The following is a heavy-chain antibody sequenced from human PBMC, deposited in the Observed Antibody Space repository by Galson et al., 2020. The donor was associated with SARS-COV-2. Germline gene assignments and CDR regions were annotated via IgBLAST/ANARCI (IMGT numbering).Heavy chain of an antibody. Sequence: GESLKISCAASGFTFSSYDMHWVRQATGKGLEWVSAIGTAGDTYYPGSVKGRFTISRENAKNSLYLQMNSLRAGDTAVYYCARVNYDSSGYLGYFDYWGQGTLVTVSS. CDR3: ARVNYDSSGYLGYFDY. J-gene: IGHJ4*02. D-gene: IGHD3-22*01. V-gene: IGHV3-13*01. CDR2: IGTAGDT. CDR1: GFTFSSYD.